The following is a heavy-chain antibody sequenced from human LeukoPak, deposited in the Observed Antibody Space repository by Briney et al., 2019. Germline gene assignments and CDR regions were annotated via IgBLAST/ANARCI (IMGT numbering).Heavy chain of an antibody. J-gene: IGHJ4*02. CDR1: GFTFDDYA. Sequence: PGGSLRLSCAASGFTFDDYAMHWVRQAPGKGLEWVSSISGSSSYIYYADSVKGRFTISRDNAKNSLYLQMNSLRAEDTAVYYCARDTLPTYGSGSYGFDYWGQGTLVTVSS. CDR2: ISGSSSYI. CDR3: ARDTLPTYGSGSYGFDY. V-gene: IGHV3-21*01. D-gene: IGHD3-10*01.